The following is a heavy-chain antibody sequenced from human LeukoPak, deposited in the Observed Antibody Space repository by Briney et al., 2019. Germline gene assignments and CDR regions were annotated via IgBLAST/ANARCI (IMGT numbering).Heavy chain of an antibody. CDR1: GGSFSGYY. D-gene: IGHD4-17*01. CDR2: ITHSGST. Sequence: SETLSLTCAVYGGSFSGYYRSWIRQPPGKGLEWIGEITHSGSTNYNPSLKSRVTISVDTSKNQFSLKLSSVTAADTAVYYCAREGDYGDDAGSWGQGTLVTVSS. V-gene: IGHV4-34*01. CDR3: AREGDYGDDAGS. J-gene: IGHJ4*02.